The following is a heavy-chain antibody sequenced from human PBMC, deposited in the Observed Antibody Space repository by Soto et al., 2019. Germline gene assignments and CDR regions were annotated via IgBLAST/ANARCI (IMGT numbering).Heavy chain of an antibody. CDR2: LNPDGSVR. V-gene: IGHV3-7*01. D-gene: IGHD3-16*01. CDR1: GFTFSTSW. J-gene: IGHJ4*02. CDR3: ARDPYFGANDY. Sequence: EVQLVESGGSLVQPGGSLRLSCAASGFTFSTSWMSWVRQAPGKGLEWVAELNPDGSVRSYVDAVQGRVTISRDNAKKSLYLEMNSLRVEDTAVYYCARDPYFGANDYWGQGTLVTVSS.